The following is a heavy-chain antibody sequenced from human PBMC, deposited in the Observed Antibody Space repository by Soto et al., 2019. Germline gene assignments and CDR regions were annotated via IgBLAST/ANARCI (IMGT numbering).Heavy chain of an antibody. D-gene: IGHD3-22*01. CDR2: ITSSGAA. J-gene: IGHJ5*01. CDR1: GFTFNNYA. Sequence: GGSLRLSCEASGFTFNNYAIAWVRQAPGKGLEWVSGITSSGAAYYADSVKGRFTISRDNSKNTLYLQMNSLRAEDTAVYYCAKGESSVSARDFDSGGQGTLVTVSS. CDR3: AKGESSVSARDFDS. V-gene: IGHV3-23*01.